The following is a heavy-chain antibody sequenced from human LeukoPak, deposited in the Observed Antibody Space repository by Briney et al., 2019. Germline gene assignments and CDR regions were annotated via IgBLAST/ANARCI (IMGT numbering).Heavy chain of an antibody. CDR3: ARQDDSDHGDPNWFGP. Sequence: PSETLSLTCTLSGGSIFSGNSYWGWIRQPPGKGLEWIGSISASGKTYYNPSLKSRVTVSVDTSRDQFYLTLRPVTAADTAVYYCARQDDSDHGDPNWFGPWGQGTLVTVSS. CDR2: ISASGKT. D-gene: IGHD4-17*01. V-gene: IGHV4-39*01. CDR1: GGSIFSGNSY. J-gene: IGHJ5*02.